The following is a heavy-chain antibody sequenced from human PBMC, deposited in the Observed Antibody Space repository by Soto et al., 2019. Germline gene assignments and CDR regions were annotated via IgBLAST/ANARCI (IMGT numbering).Heavy chain of an antibody. V-gene: IGHV5-10-1*01. CDR2: IDPSDSYT. CDR3: VRHAYYDSGTSNLRY. J-gene: IGHJ4*02. D-gene: IGHD3-10*01. CDR1: GYSFTNYG. Sequence: PGESLKISCKGSGYSFTNYGISWVRQMPGKGLEWMWKIDPSDSYTNYSPSFQGHVTISDDKSMSTAHMQWRGLKSSHTAMYYCVRHAYYDSGTSNLRYWGQGTLVTLSS.